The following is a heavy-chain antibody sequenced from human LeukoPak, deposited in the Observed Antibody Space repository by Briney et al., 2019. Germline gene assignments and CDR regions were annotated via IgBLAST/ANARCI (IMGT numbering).Heavy chain of an antibody. Sequence: GGSLRLSCAASGFTVSSNYMSWVRQAPGRGLEWVSVIYSGGSTYYADSVKGRFTISRDNSKNTLYLQMNSLRAEDTAVYYCARDSPGYSSGWWGQGTPVTVSS. V-gene: IGHV3-66*02. CDR1: GFTVSSNY. J-gene: IGHJ4*02. D-gene: IGHD6-19*01. CDR3: ARDSPGYSSGW. CDR2: IYSGGST.